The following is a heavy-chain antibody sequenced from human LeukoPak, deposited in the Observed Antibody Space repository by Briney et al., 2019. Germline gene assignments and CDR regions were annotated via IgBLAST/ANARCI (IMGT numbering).Heavy chain of an antibody. CDR3: AREMTPVGGSPLIWFDP. V-gene: IGHV1-46*01. CDR1: GYTFTSHY. CDR2: INPSGGST. D-gene: IGHD4-17*01. J-gene: IGHJ5*02. Sequence: ASVKVSCKASGYTFTSHYMNWVRQAPGQGLEWMGIINPSGGSTTYAQKFQGRVTMTRDTSTSTVYMELSSLRSEDTAVYYCAREMTPVGGSPLIWFDPWGQGTLVTVSS.